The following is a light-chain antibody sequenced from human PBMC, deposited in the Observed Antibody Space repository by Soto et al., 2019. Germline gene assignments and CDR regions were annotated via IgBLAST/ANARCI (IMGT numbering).Light chain of an antibody. CDR1: SSDVGSYNL. V-gene: IGLV2-23*01. CDR2: EGN. J-gene: IGLJ1*01. Sequence: QSVLTQPASVSGFPGQSLTISCTGTSSDVGSYNLVSWYQQRPGQAPKLIIYEGNKRPSGVSNRFSASKSANTASLTISGLQAEDEADYYCCSYAGSSTVYVFGTGTKVTVL. CDR3: CSYAGSSTVYV.